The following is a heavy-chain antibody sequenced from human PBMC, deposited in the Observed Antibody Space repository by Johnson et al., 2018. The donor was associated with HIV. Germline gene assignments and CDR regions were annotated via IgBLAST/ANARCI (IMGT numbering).Heavy chain of an antibody. CDR3: AKDRGDGVAARRRSAFDI. D-gene: IGHD6-6*01. CDR2: ISYDASNK. V-gene: IGHV3-30*19. J-gene: IGHJ3*02. Sequence: QVQLVESGGGLVQPGGSLRLSFDAPVFTFSSLVLHCVRQAPGMGLEWAAVISYDASNKFYSSSVKGRLPISRDNSKNTLFLQMNSLRAEDTAVYYCAKDRGDGVAARRRSAFDIWGQGTMVTVSS. CDR1: VFTFSSLV.